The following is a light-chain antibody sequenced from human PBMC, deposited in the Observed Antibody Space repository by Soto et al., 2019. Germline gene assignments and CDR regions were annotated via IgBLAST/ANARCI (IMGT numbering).Light chain of an antibody. CDR1: QSVSSS. J-gene: IGKJ4*01. Sequence: EIVMTQSPATLSVSPGERATLSCRASQSVSSSLAWYQQKPGQAPRLLIYDASARATGIPARFSGSGSGTDFTLTISSLQSEDFAVYYCQQYNNWPFTFGGGTKVEI. CDR3: QQYNNWPFT. CDR2: DAS. V-gene: IGKV3-15*01.